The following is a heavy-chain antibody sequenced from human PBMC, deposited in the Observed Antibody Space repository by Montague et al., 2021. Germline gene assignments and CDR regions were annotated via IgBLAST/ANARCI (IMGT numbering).Heavy chain of an antibody. CDR1: GFIFSDYR. CDR2: ISPSGHDT. CDR3: ARAYYFEMSGYGMGA. J-gene: IGHJ6*02. V-gene: IGHV3-21*01. Sequence: SLRLSCAASGFIFSDYRMNWVRQAPGKGLEWVSTISPSGHDTDYXDSVKGRFTISRDNAKNALYLQMNSLRAEDTALYYCARAYYFEMSGYGMGAWGQGTTVTVSS. D-gene: IGHD3-22*01.